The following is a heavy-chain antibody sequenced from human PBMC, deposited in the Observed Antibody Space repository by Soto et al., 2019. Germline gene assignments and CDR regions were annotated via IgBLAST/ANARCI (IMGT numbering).Heavy chain of an antibody. D-gene: IGHD1-20*01. V-gene: IGHV4-59*01. CDR2: IYYSGST. J-gene: IGHJ4*02. Sequence: SETPALTCTVSGAAISSYYWSWIRQPPGKGLEWIGYIYYSGSTNYNPSLKSRVTISVDTSKNQFSLKLSSVTAADTAVYYCARGQYNWNYWGQGTLFTVSS. CDR1: GAAISSYY. CDR3: ARGQYNWNY.